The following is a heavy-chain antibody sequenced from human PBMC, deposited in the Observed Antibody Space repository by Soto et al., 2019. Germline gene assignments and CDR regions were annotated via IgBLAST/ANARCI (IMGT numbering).Heavy chain of an antibody. CDR2: VYYTGDT. J-gene: IGHJ6*04. Sequence: QVQLQQSGPRLVKPSETLSLTCTVSSGPDRSHNWGWIRQPPGRGLEWIGYVYYTGDTAYNPSLRSRVSLSADTSTNDISLTLSSVTAADTAVYYCVRQGIDYLHGLVDVWGKGTTVSVSS. CDR1: SGPDRSHN. V-gene: IGHV4-59*08. D-gene: IGHD4-17*01. CDR3: VRQGIDYLHGLVDV.